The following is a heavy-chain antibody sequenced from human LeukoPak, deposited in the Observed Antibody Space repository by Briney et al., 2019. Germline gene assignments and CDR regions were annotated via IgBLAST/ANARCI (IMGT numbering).Heavy chain of an antibody. D-gene: IGHD5-18*01. V-gene: IGHV3-30*02. Sequence: GGSLRLSCAASGFTFSSYGMHWVRQAPGKGLEWVAFIRYDGSNKYYADSVKGRFTISRDNSKNTLYLQMNRLRAEDTAVYYCAKDPRGYSYGPPDYWGQGTLVTVSS. CDR1: GFTFSSYG. CDR3: AKDPRGYSYGPPDY. CDR2: IRYDGSNK. J-gene: IGHJ4*02.